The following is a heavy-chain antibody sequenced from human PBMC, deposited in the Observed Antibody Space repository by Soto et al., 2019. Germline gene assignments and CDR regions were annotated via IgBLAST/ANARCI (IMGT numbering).Heavy chain of an antibody. Sequence: GGSLRLSCAASGFIFNDYAMSWVRQAPGKGLEWVSPIDSGGSSTCYADSVKGRFTISRDNAKNTLYLQMNSLRAEDTAVYYCARGSLELMAWGQGTLVTVSS. V-gene: IGHV3-74*01. CDR3: ARGSLELMA. CDR2: IDSGGSST. CDR1: GFIFNDYA. J-gene: IGHJ5*02. D-gene: IGHD1-7*01.